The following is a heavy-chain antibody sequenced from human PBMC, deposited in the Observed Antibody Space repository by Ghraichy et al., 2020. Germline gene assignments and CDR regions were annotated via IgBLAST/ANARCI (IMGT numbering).Heavy chain of an antibody. CDR2: IVVGSGNI. J-gene: IGHJ4*01. V-gene: IGHV1-58*01. CDR3: AAEGLYTGNRRGPICDY. CDR1: GFTFTNSV. Sequence: SVKVSCKASGFTFTNSVVLWVRQARGQRLEWLGWIVVGSGNINYAQKFQNRVTITTDMSVSTAYMELSSLSSEDTAMYYCAAEGLYTGNRRGPICDYWGQGTLVTVSS. D-gene: IGHD1-26*01.